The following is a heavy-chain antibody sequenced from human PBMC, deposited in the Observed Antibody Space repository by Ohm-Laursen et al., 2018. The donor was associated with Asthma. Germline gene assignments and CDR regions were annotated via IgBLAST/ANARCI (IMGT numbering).Heavy chain of an antibody. D-gene: IGHD1-1*01. J-gene: IGHJ4*02. CDR3: ARGPKHDYYFDN. CDR1: GGSIGSDDYY. V-gene: IGHV4-30-4*01. CDR2: IYHSVST. Sequence: SQTLSLTCTVSGGSIGSDDYYWSWIRLPPGKGLEWIGYIYHSVSTYYSPSLKSRVAISGDTSKNQFSLKLSFVTAADTAVYYCARGPKHDYYFDNWGQGTLVTVSS.